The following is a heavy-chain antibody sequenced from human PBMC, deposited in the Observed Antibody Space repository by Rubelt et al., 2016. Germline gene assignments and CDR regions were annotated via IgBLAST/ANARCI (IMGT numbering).Heavy chain of an antibody. CDR2: IYYRGSV. D-gene: IGHD1-26*01. CDR3: ARAVEGAKYYFDF. CDR1: GGSFSGYY. V-gene: IGHV4-34*11. J-gene: IGHJ4*02. Sequence: QVQLQQWGAGLLKPSETLSLTCAVYGGSFSGYYWSWIRQPPGKGLEWIAYIYYRGSVNYNPALMSRVTMSVDTSKNQCSLNLSSVTAADTAMYYCARAVEGAKYYFDFWGQGTLVTVSS.